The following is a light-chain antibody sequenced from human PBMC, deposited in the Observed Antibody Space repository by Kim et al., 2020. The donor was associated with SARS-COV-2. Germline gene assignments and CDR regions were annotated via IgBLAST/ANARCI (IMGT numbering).Light chain of an antibody. V-gene: IGKV3-11*01. CDR1: QSVSSY. J-gene: IGKJ3*01. CDR3: QQRSNSPFT. CDR2: DAS. Sequence: EIVLTQSPATLSLSPGDRVTISCRASQSVSSYLAWYQQKPGKAPRLLIYDASNRETGVPARFSGSGSGTDFTLTISSLQPEDFAVYYCQQRSNSPFTFGPGTKVDIK.